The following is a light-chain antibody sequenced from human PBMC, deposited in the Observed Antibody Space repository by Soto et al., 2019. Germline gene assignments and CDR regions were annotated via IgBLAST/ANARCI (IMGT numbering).Light chain of an antibody. J-gene: IGLJ1*01. Sequence: QSALTQPPSASGSPGQAVTISCTGTSSYVGAYNYVSWYQQHPGKAPKLMIYEVSKRPSGVPDRFSGSKSGNTASLTVSGLQAEDEADYYCSSYEGGNNYVFGTGTKVTVL. CDR3: SSYEGGNNYV. CDR1: SSYVGAYNY. V-gene: IGLV2-8*01. CDR2: EVS.